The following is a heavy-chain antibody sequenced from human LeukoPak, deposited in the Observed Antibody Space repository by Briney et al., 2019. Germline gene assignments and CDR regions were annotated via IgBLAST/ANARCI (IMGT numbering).Heavy chain of an antibody. J-gene: IGHJ4*02. V-gene: IGHV3-30*02. CDR3: AKEVSDYVWGSYRGYFDY. D-gene: IGHD3-16*02. CDR1: GFTFNSYG. Sequence: GGSLGLSCAASGFTFNSYGMHWVRQAPGKGLEWVAFIRYDGSNKYYADSVKGRFTISRDNSKNTLYLQMNSLRAEDTAVYYCAKEVSDYVWGSYRGYFDYWGQGTLVTVSS. CDR2: IRYDGSNK.